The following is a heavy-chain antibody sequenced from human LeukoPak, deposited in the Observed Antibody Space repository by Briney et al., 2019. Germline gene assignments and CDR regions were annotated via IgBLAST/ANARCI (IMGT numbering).Heavy chain of an antibody. J-gene: IGHJ3*02. CDR3: ARGIPDIVVVVAPEEYAFDI. D-gene: IGHD2-15*01. V-gene: IGHV4-4*07. CDR1: GGSISSYY. Sequence: PSETLSLTCTVSGGSISSYYWSWIRQPAGKGLEWIGRIYTSGSTNYNPSLKSRVTMSVDTSKNQFSLKLSSVTAADTAVYYCARGIPDIVVVVAPEEYAFDIWGQGTMVTVSS. CDR2: IYTSGST.